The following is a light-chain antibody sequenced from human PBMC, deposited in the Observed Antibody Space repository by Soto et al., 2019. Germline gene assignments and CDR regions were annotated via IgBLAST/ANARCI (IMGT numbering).Light chain of an antibody. CDR3: QQSYSTPIT. CDR1: QSISSY. V-gene: IGKV1-39*01. J-gene: IGKJ5*01. Sequence: DIKMTQSPSYLSPSVGDRVTIICRASQSISSYLNWYQQKPGKAPKXLIYAASSWQSGVPSRFSGSGSGTDFTLTISSLQPEDFATYYCQQSYSTPITFGQGTRLEIK. CDR2: AAS.